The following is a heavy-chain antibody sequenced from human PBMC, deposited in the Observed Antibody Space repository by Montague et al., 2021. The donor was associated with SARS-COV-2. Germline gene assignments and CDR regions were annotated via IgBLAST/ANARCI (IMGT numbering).Heavy chain of an antibody. CDR2: IDARGNT. J-gene: IGHJ4*02. Sequence: SETLSLTCAVSGGSITVYYWNWIRQSAGKGLEWLGRIDARGNTHYNPSVQSRLTMSVDTSKKQFSLKLTSVTAADTALYYRAGDIVAGLLSYWGQGTLVSVSS. CDR3: AGDIVAGLLSY. CDR1: GGSITVYY. D-gene: IGHD3-9*01. V-gene: IGHV4-4*07.